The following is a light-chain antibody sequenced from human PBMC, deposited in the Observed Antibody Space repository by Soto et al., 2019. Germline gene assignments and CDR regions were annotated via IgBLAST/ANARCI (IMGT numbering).Light chain of an antibody. CDR2: GAF. J-gene: IGKJ4*01. CDR3: QQYKNWPPLT. CDR1: QSVRYN. Sequence: EIVMTQSPAPLSVSPGERATLSCRASQSVRYNLAWYQQKPGQGPRLLIYGAFTRATGIPARFSGSGSGTEFTPIISSLQSEDFAVYYCQQYKNWPPLTFGGGTKVEIK. V-gene: IGKV3-15*01.